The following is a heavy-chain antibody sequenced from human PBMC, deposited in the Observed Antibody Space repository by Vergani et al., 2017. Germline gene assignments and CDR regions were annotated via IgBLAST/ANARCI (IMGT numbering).Heavy chain of an antibody. D-gene: IGHD6-13*01. J-gene: IGHJ4*01. V-gene: IGHV3-49*04. CDR3: NTGFPGSSWYTY. CDR1: GFTFTDYG. CDR2: VRNKEDGGTP. Sequence: EVQLVESGGGLEQPGRSLRLSCRASGFTFTDYGISWVRQAPGKGLEWVGFVRNKEDGGTPEQAASVKGRFTISRDDSKAIAYLQMNSLKTEDTAVYYCNTGFPGSSWYTYWGQGTLVTVSS.